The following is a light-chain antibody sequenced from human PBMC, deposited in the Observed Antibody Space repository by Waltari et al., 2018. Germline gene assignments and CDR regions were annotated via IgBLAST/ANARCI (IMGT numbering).Light chain of an antibody. CDR3: QHYVRLPAT. CDR1: QSVSRT. Sequence: EIVLTQSPGTLSLSPGDSATLSCRASQSVSRTLAWYQQKPGQAPRLLIYGASTRATGIPDRFSGGGSGTDFSLTISRLEPEDFAVYYCQHYVRLPATFGQGTKVEIK. CDR2: GAS. V-gene: IGKV3-20*01. J-gene: IGKJ1*01.